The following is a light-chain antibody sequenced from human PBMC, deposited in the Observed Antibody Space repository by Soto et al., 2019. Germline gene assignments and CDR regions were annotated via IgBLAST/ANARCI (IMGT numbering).Light chain of an antibody. Sequence: DIQMTQSPSSVSASVGDRVTITCRASQDINSWLTWYQQKPGKAPKVLIYIASRLQPGVPSRFSGHGFGTYFSLTISNLQPEDFATYFWQQSKSFPHTFGGGTNVEIK. CDR3: QQSKSFPHT. CDR2: IAS. J-gene: IGKJ4*01. V-gene: IGKV1-12*01. CDR1: QDINSW.